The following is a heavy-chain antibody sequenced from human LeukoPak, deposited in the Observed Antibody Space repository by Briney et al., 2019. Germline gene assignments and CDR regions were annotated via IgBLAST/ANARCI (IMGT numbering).Heavy chain of an antibody. D-gene: IGHD3-10*01. Sequence: GESLRLSCAASGFTFSSYSMNWVRQAPGKGLEWVSYISSSSTIYYADSVKGRFTISRDNAKNSLYLQMNSLRAEDTAVYYCARDNNYGSGSYYYWGQGTLVTVSS. CDR1: GFTFSSYS. J-gene: IGHJ4*02. CDR2: ISSSSTI. CDR3: ARDNNYGSGSYYY. V-gene: IGHV3-48*01.